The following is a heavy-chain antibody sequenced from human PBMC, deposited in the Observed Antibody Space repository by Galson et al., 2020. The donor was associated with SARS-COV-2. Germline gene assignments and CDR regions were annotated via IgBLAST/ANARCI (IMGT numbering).Heavy chain of an antibody. Sequence: SGPTLVKPTQTLTLTCTFSGIPLSTSGVGVAWIRQPPAKALDWLALIYWDDDKRYSPSLKSRLTITKDTSKNQVVLTMTNMDPVDTATYYCAHRQTIEYSFDYWGQGTLVTVSS. D-gene: IGHD1-26*01. V-gene: IGHV2-5*02. J-gene: IGHJ4*02. CDR1: GIPLSTSGVG. CDR2: IYWDDDK. CDR3: AHRQTIEYSFDY.